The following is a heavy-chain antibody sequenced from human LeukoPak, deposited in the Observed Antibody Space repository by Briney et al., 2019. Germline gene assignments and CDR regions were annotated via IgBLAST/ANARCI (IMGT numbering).Heavy chain of an antibody. J-gene: IGHJ4*02. V-gene: IGHV4-34*01. CDR3: ARRRITMVRGVIAMGRYFDY. D-gene: IGHD3-10*01. CDR1: GGSFSGYY. CDR2: INHTGST. Sequence: PSETLSLTCAVYGGSFSGYYWSWIRQSPGKGLEWIGEINHTGSTNSTPSLKRRVTISIDTSKNQFSVRLRSVTAADTAVYYCARRRITMVRGVIAMGRYFDYWGQGTLVTVSS.